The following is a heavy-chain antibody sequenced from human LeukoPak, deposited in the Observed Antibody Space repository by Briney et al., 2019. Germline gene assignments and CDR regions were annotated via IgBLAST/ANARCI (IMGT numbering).Heavy chain of an antibody. CDR3: AKSVSRAAAAGYFDY. V-gene: IGHV3-23*01. CDR2: ISGSGGST. D-gene: IGHD6-13*01. J-gene: IGHJ4*02. Sequence: HAGGSLRLSCAASGFTFSSYAMSWVRQAPGKGLEWVSAISGSGGSTYYADSVKGRFTISRDNSKNTLYLQMNSLRAEDTAVYYCAKSVSRAAAAGYFDYWGQGTLVTVSS. CDR1: GFTFSSYA.